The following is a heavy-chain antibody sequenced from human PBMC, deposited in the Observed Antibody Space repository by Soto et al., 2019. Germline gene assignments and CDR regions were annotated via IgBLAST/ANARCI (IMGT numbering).Heavy chain of an antibody. CDR3: AVAMVREILIFESSGMHV. CDR1: GGSFNNYA. V-gene: IGHV1-69*01. Sequence: QVHLVQSGAEVKKPGSTVKVSCKTSGGSFNNYAVSWVRQAPGQGLEWMGGIIPNLDTPNYAQKFQDRVTIIADESTSTVYMGLRSLRSNDTAVYYCAVAMVREILIFESSGMHVWGQGSTLIVSS. CDR2: IIPNLDTP. J-gene: IGHJ6*02. D-gene: IGHD3-10*01.